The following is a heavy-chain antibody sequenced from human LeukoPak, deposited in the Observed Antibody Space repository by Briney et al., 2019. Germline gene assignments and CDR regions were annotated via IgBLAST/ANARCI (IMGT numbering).Heavy chain of an antibody. V-gene: IGHV4-59*01. D-gene: IGHD6-13*01. CDR1: GGSISSYY. CDR3: ARSTSIGDTAAAGLNS. J-gene: IGHJ5*02. CDR2: IYYSGST. Sequence: SETLSLTCTVSGGSISSYYWSWIRQPPGKGLEWIGYIYYSGSTNYNPSLKSRVTISVDTSKNQFSLKLSSVTAADTAVYYCARSTSIGDTAAAGLNSWGQGTLVTVSS.